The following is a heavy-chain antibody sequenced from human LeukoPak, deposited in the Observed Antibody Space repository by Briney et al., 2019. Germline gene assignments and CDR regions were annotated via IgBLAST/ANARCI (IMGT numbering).Heavy chain of an antibody. J-gene: IGHJ4*02. D-gene: IGHD2-2*01. CDR1: GYTFTSYD. CDR2: MNPNSGNT. V-gene: IGHV1-8*01. Sequence: ASVKVSCKASGYTFTSYDINWVRQATGQGLEWMGWMNPNSGNTGYAQKFQGRVTMTRNTSISTAYMELSSLRSEDTAVYYCARDWGDIVVVPAAAYYFDYWGQGTLVTVSS. CDR3: ARDWGDIVVVPAAAYYFDY.